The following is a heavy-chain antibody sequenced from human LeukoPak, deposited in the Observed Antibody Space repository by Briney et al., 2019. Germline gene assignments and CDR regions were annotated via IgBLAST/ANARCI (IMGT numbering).Heavy chain of an antibody. V-gene: IGHV2-5*02. CDR2: IYWDDDK. D-gene: IGHD4-17*01. Sequence: SGPTLVKPTQTLTLTFTFSGLSLTTSGVGVGCIRQPPVKALEWLALIYWDDDKRYSPSLKSRLTITKDTSKNQVVLTMTTMDPVDTATYYCAHRHVGDYVTGSSFDYWGQGTLVTVSS. CDR1: GLSLTTSGVG. CDR3: AHRHVGDYVTGSSFDY. J-gene: IGHJ4*02.